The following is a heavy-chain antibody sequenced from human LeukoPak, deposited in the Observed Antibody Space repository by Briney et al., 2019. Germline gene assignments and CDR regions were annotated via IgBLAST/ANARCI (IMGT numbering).Heavy chain of an antibody. CDR2: IWYDGNNK. CDR1: GFTFSSYG. CDR3: ARDLVVVPAALYYYYYGMDV. Sequence: GGSPRLSCAASGFTFSSYGMHWVRQAPGKGLEWVAVIWYDGNNKYYADSVKGRFTISRDNSKNTLYLQMNSLRAEDTAVYYCARDLVVVPAALYYYYYGMDVWGQGTTVTVSS. J-gene: IGHJ6*02. D-gene: IGHD2-2*01. V-gene: IGHV3-33*01.